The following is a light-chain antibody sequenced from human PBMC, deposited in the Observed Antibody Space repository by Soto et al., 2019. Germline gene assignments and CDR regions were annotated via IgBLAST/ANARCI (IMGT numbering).Light chain of an antibody. CDR1: QDIVKY. CDR2: DAS. Sequence: DIQMTQSPSSLSASVGDRVTIACQASQDIVKYLNWYQQKPGKAPELLIYDASNLEPGVPSRFSGSGSGTHFTFTISSLHPEDIATYYCQHYVTLPRTFGQGTKLEIK. J-gene: IGKJ2*01. CDR3: QHYVTLPRT. V-gene: IGKV1-33*01.